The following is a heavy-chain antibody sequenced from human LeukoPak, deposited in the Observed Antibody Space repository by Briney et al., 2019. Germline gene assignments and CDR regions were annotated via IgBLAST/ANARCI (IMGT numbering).Heavy chain of an antibody. CDR3: AKGGTGNSGYARVFDY. CDR1: GFTFSSYA. J-gene: IGHJ4*02. D-gene: IGHD5-12*01. Sequence: GRSLRLSCAASGFTFSSYAIHWVRQAPGKGLEWVAVISSDGSDKYYADSVKGRFTISRDNSKNTLYLQMSSLRAEDTAVYYCAKGGTGNSGYARVFDYWGQGTLVTVSS. V-gene: IGHV3-30*18. CDR2: ISSDGSDK.